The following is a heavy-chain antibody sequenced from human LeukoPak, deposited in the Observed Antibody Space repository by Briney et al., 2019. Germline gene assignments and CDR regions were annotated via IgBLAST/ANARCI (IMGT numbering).Heavy chain of an antibody. CDR1: GGSISSYY. D-gene: IGHD3-10*01. Sequence: PSETLSLTCTVSGGSISSYYWSWIRQPPGKGLEWIGYIYYSGSTNYNPSLKSRDTISVDTSKNQFSLKLSSVTAADTAVYYCARGSIIDVRGSGSYYGNWFDPWGQGTLVTVSS. CDR3: ARGSIIDVRGSGSYYGNWFDP. J-gene: IGHJ5*02. CDR2: IYYSGST. V-gene: IGHV4-59*01.